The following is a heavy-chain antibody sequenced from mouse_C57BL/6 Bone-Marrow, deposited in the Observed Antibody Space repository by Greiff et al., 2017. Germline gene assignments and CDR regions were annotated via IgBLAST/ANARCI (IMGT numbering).Heavy chain of an antibody. CDR1: GYTFTDHT. V-gene: IGHV1-78*01. J-gene: IGHJ3*01. CDR2: IYPRDGST. D-gene: IGHD1-1*01. CDR3: ATLYYYGSSYTTWFAY. Sequence: QVQLQQSDAELVKPGASVKISCKVSGYTFTDHTIHWMKQRPEQGLEWIGYIYPRDGSTKYNEKFKGKATLTADKSSSTAYMQLNSLTSEDSAVYFCATLYYYGSSYTTWFAYWGQGTLVTVSA.